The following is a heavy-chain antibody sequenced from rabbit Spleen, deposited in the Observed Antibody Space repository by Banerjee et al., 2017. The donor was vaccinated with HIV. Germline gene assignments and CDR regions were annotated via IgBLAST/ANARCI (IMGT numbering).Heavy chain of an antibody. CDR3: ARTSTGYGYAGL. V-gene: IGHV1S40*01. CDR2: IYTASGIT. D-gene: IGHD6-1*01. CDR1: GVSFSGDSY. J-gene: IGHJ4*01. Sequence: QSLEESGGALVTPGASLTLTCTASGVSFSGDSYMCWVRQAPGKGLEWIGCIYTASGITYYASWAKGRFTISKTSSTPVTLQMTSLTAADTATYFCARTSTGYGYAGLWGQGTLVTVS.